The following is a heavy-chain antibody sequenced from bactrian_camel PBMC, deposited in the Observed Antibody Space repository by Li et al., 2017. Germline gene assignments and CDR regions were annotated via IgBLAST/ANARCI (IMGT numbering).Heavy chain of an antibody. CDR2: ISSSGDNI. J-gene: IGHJ4*01. Sequence: HVQLVESGGGTVQVGGSLKLSCEVSAALFSRCNMAWFRQQSEKEREVVASISSSGDNINYADSVKGRFTISRDNDKQALYLQMNNLTNEDTGVYTCATTGGSGVCIYLRGGQGTQVTVS. CDR1: AALFSRCN. V-gene: IGHV3S68*01. CDR3: ATTGGSGVCIYLR. D-gene: IGHD2*01.